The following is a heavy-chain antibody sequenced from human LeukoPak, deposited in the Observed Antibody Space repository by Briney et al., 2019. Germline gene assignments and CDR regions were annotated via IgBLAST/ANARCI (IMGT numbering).Heavy chain of an antibody. J-gene: IGHJ4*02. CDR2: IYTSGST. Sequence: SETLCLTCTVSGGSISSYYWSWIRQPPGKGLEWIGYIYTSGSTNYNPSLKSRVTISVDTSKNQFSLKLSSVTAADTAVYYCARGGRRDGYNFGYWGQGTLVTVSS. V-gene: IGHV4-4*09. CDR3: ARGGRRDGYNFGY. CDR1: GGSISSYY. D-gene: IGHD5-24*01.